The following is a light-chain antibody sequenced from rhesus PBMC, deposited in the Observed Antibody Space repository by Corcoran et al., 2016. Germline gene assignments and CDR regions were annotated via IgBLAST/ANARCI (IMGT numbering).Light chain of an antibody. Sequence: QVILTQSPASLSLSPGERATLSCRASQRVSSYLAWYQQKPGQAPRPLIYGASSRATGIPARVSGRGSGTDFTLTISSLEPEDVGVYHCYQHSSGYIFGQGTKVEIK. CDR1: QRVSSY. V-gene: IGKV3-10*01. CDR3: YQHSSGYI. J-gene: IGKJ2*01. CDR2: GAS.